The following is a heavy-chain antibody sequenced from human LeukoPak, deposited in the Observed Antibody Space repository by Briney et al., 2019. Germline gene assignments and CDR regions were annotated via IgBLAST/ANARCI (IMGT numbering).Heavy chain of an antibody. Sequence: GGSLRLSCAASGFTFSSYGMHWVRQAPGKGLEWVAVIWYDGSNKYYADSVKGRFTISRDNSKNTLYLQMNSLRAEDTAVYYCARDLGRVRGAPYYWVQGTLVTVSS. V-gene: IGHV3-33*01. D-gene: IGHD3-10*01. CDR1: GFTFSSYG. CDR2: IWYDGSNK. J-gene: IGHJ4*02. CDR3: ARDLGRVRGAPYY.